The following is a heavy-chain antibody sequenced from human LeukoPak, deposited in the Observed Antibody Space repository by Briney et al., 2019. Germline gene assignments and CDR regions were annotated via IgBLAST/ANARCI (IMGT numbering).Heavy chain of an antibody. CDR1: GYTFTSYG. Sequence: ASVKVSCKASGYTFTSYGISWVRQAPGQGLEWMGWISAYNGNTNFAQKLQGRVTMTTDSSTGTAYMELRGLRSDDTAVYYCARIAYCGGDCYTTYFDYWGQGTLVTVSS. D-gene: IGHD2-21*01. V-gene: IGHV1-18*01. CDR2: ISAYNGNT. CDR3: ARIAYCGGDCYTTYFDY. J-gene: IGHJ4*02.